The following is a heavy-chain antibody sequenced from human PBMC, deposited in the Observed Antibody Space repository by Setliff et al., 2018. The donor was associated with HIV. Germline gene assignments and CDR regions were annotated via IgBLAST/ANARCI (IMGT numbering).Heavy chain of an antibody. CDR1: GDSITSGNFF. D-gene: IGHD2-21*02. J-gene: IGHJ4*02. CDR2: IYFSGSA. CDR3: ARGRVFCDGDSCYHFDY. Sequence: PSETLSLTCTVSGDSITSGNFFWSWIRQSPGKGLEWIGYIYFSGSATHNPTLKSPVSISVDTSKNQFYLTITSVTAADTAVYYCARGRVFCDGDSCYHFDYWGRGILVTVPQ. V-gene: IGHV4-31*01.